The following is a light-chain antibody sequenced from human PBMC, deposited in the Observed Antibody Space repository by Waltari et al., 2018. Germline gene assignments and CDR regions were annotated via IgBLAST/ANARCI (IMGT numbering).Light chain of an antibody. V-gene: IGLV1-47*01. CDR1: SSNIGTYY. Sequence: QSVLNQPPSASETPGQRVTISCSGSSSNIGTYYLYWYQQLPGTAPKLLIYRNDQRPSGFPDRFSGSKSGTSASLAISGLRSEDEADYYCATWDDTLNMVFGGGTKLTVL. CDR2: RND. CDR3: ATWDDTLNMV. J-gene: IGLJ2*01.